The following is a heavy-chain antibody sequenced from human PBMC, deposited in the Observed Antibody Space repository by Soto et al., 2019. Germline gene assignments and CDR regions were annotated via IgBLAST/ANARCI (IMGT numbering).Heavy chain of an antibody. CDR2: IIPILGIA. Sequence: KVSCKASGGTFSSYTISWVRQAPGQGLEWMGRIIPILGIANYAQKFQGRVTITADKSTSTAYMELSSLRSEDTAVYYCASVPQYCSSTSCRGHFDYWGQGTLVTVSS. J-gene: IGHJ4*02. D-gene: IGHD2-2*01. V-gene: IGHV1-69*02. CDR1: GGTFSSYT. CDR3: ASVPQYCSSTSCRGHFDY.